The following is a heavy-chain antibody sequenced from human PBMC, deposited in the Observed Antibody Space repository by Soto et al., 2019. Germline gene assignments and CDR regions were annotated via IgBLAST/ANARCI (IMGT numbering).Heavy chain of an antibody. Sequence: GGSLRLSCAASGFTFDDYAMHWVRQAPGKGLEWVSGISWNSGSIGYADSVKGRFTISRDNAKNSLYLQMNSLRAEDTALYYCAKDSWLRGYYYFYGMDVWGQGTTVTVSS. J-gene: IGHJ6*02. CDR1: GFTFDDYA. V-gene: IGHV3-9*01. D-gene: IGHD3-10*01. CDR2: ISWNSGSI. CDR3: AKDSWLRGYYYFYGMDV.